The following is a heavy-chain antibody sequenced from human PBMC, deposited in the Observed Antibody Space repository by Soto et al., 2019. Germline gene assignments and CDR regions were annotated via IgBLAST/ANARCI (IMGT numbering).Heavy chain of an antibody. J-gene: IGHJ6*02. V-gene: IGHV3-30*18. CDR3: AKDGYDYSNYPYYYYGMDV. CDR2: ISYDGSNK. Sequence: GGSLRLSCAASGFTFSSYGMHWVRQAPGKGLEWVAVISYDGSNKYYADSVKGRFTISRDNSKNTLYLQMNSLRAEDTAVYYCAKDGYDYSNYPYYYYGMDVWGQGTTVTVSS. CDR1: GFTFSSYG. D-gene: IGHD4-4*01.